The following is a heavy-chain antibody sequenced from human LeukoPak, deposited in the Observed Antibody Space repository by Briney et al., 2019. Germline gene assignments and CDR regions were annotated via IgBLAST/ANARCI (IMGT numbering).Heavy chain of an antibody. D-gene: IGHD3-3*01. CDR2: INPNSGGT. CDR1: GYTFTGYY. V-gene: IGHV1-2*02. J-gene: IGHJ6*02. Sequence: ASVTVSCTASGYTFTGYYMHWVRQAPGQGLEWMGWINPNSGGTNYAQKFQGRVTMTRDTSISTAYMELSRLRSDDTAVYYCARDGPTYYDFWSGYRPGGYYGMDVWGQGTTVTVSS. CDR3: ARDGPTYYDFWSGYRPGGYYGMDV.